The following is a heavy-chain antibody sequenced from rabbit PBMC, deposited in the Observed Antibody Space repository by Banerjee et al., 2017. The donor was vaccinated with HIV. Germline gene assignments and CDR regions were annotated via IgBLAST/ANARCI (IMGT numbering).Heavy chain of an antibody. CDR1: GSDISSYA. Sequence: EESGGGLVQPEGTLTLTCTASGSDISSYAISWVRQAPGKGLEWIGRIYPGIGTDYASWVNGRFTISSDNAQNTVDLKVTSLTGADTATYFCARFFPPDSAYYDLWGPGTLVTVS. V-gene: IGHV1S47*01. CDR2: IYPGIGT. CDR3: ARFFPPDSAYYDL. J-gene: IGHJ4*01. D-gene: IGHD1-1*01.